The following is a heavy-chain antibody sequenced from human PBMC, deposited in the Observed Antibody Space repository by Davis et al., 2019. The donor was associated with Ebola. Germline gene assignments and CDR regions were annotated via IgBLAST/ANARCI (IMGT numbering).Heavy chain of an antibody. V-gene: IGHV1-2*06. J-gene: IGHJ4*02. Sequence: ASVKVSCKASGFSFTDYGITWVRQAPGQGLEWMGRINPNIGVTNYAQKFQGRVTMTRDTSISTAYMELSRLRSDDTAVYYCARDNWNDENFDYWGQGTLVTVSS. CDR2: INPNIGVT. CDR1: GFSFTDYG. CDR3: ARDNWNDENFDY. D-gene: IGHD1-20*01.